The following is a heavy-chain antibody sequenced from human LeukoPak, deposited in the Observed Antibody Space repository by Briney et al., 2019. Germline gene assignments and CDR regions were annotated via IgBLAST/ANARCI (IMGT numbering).Heavy chain of an antibody. CDR1: GFTFSSYT. V-gene: IGHV3-23*01. D-gene: IGHD3-10*01. CDR2: ITTSDGNT. CDR3: AKGSGVLY. Sequence: GGSLRLSCAASGFTFSSYTMSWVRQAPGKGLEWVSTITTSDGNTYYADSVKGRFTISRDNSKNTLYLQMNSLRAEDTAVYYCAKGSGVLYWGQGTLVTVSS. J-gene: IGHJ4*02.